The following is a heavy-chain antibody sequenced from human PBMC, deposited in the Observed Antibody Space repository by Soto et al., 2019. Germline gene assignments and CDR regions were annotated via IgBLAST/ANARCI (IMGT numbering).Heavy chain of an antibody. CDR1: GGSISSGGYY. CDR3: ARKGVYTAISA. J-gene: IGHJ5*02. Sequence: PSETLSLTCTVSGGSISSGGYYWSWIRQHPGKGLEWIGYVYYSGSTYYNPSLKSRVTISVDTSKNQFSLKLSSVTAADTAVYYCARKGVYTAISAWGQGTLVTVSS. V-gene: IGHV4-31*03. CDR2: VYYSGST. D-gene: IGHD5-18*01.